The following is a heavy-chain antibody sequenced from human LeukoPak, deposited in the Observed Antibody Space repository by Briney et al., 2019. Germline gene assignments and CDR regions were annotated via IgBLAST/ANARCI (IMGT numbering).Heavy chain of an antibody. J-gene: IGHJ4*02. Sequence: HPGGSLRLSCTASGFSFSIYALSWVRQAPGKGLEWVSGIRGSGAITYYADSVKGRFTTSRDNSKSTLFLHMNSLRAEDTAVYYCAKDRGSWFALFDSWGQGTLVTVSS. CDR1: GFSFSIYA. CDR3: AKDRGSWFALFDS. V-gene: IGHV3-23*01. CDR2: IRGSGAIT. D-gene: IGHD6-13*01.